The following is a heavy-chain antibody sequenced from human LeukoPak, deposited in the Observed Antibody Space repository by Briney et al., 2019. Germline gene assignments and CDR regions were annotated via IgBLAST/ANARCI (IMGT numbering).Heavy chain of an antibody. CDR1: GFTFDDYG. D-gene: IGHD3-10*01. CDR2: ISGSGGST. Sequence: GGSLRLSCAASGFTFDDYGMSWVRQAPGKGLEWVSAISGSGGSTYYADSVKGRFTISRDNSKNTLYLQMNSLRAEDTAVYYCAKLRRGYGSGSYVFFDAFDIWGQGTMVTVSS. J-gene: IGHJ3*02. V-gene: IGHV3-23*01. CDR3: AKLRRGYGSGSYVFFDAFDI.